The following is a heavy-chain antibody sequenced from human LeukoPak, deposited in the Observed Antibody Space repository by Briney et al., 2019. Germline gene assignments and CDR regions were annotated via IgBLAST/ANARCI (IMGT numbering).Heavy chain of an antibody. Sequence: NAGGSLRPSCAPSGFTFITHSMNWVRQAPGKGLEWVSSISTTGTYIYYADSVRGRFTISRDNAKNSLYLQMNSLRAEDTAVYYCAAGSTTCNSCGWFDPWGQGTLVTVSS. CDR2: ISTTGTYI. CDR3: AAGSTTCNSCGWFDP. D-gene: IGHD2-2*01. V-gene: IGHV3-21*01. CDR1: GFTFITHS. J-gene: IGHJ5*02.